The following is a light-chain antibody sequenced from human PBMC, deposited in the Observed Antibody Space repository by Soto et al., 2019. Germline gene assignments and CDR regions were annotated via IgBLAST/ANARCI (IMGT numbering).Light chain of an antibody. V-gene: IGKV1-12*01. J-gene: IGKJ4*01. CDR3: QQANSFPVT. Sequence: DIQMTQSPSSVSASVGDRVTITCRASQGISSLLAWYQQKPGKAPNLLIYTASSLQSGVPSRFSGSGSGTDFTLTISSLQPEDSATYHCQQANSFPVTFGGGTKVEI. CDR1: QGISSL. CDR2: TAS.